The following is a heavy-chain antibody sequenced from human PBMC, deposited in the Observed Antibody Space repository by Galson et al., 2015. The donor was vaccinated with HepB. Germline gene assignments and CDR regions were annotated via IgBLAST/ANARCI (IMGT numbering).Heavy chain of an antibody. V-gene: IGHV5-51*03. CDR3: ARRQAEKNYYYGMDV. CDR1: GYRFTSYW. Sequence: QSGAEVKKPGESLMISCKGSGYRFTSYWIGWVRQMAGKGLEWMGTIYPGDSDTRYSPSFQVQVTISADKSISTAYLQWSSLKASDTAIYYCARRQAEKNYYYGMDVWGQGTTVTVSS. J-gene: IGHJ6*02. CDR2: IYPGDSDT. D-gene: IGHD2-15*01.